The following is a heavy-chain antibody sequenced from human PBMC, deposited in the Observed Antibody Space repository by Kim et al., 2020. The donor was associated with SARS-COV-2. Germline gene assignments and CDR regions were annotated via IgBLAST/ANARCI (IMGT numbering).Heavy chain of an antibody. J-gene: IGHJ4*02. Sequence: GGSLRLSCAASGFTFSTYAIHWVRRAPGKGLEWVAVISSDGRAKYYADSVKGRFSISRDNSKNMLYLQMNSLRGEDTAMYYCAREEGVHLPFDYWGQGTL. V-gene: IGHV3-30*04. D-gene: IGHD3-10*01. CDR3: AREEGVHLPFDY. CDR2: ISSDGRAK. CDR1: GFTFSTYA.